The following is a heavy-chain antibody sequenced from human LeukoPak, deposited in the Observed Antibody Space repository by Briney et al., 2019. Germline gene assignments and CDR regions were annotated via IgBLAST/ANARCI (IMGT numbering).Heavy chain of an antibody. V-gene: IGHV4-59*01. CDR2: IYYSGST. Sequence: SETLSLTCTVSGGSISSYYWSWIRQPPGKGLEWVGYIYYSGSTNYNPSLKSRVTISVDTSKNQFSLKLSSVTAADTAVYYCARVNGQQLAIDYWGQGTLVTVSS. CDR1: GGSISSYY. D-gene: IGHD6-13*01. CDR3: ARVNGQQLAIDY. J-gene: IGHJ4*02.